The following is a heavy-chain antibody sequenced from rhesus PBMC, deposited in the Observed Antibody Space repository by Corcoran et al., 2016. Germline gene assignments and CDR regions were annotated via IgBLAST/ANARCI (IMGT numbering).Heavy chain of an antibody. CDR1: GGPISDNY. Sequence: QVQLQESGPGLVKPSETLSLTCPVSGGPISDNYFWNWIRQPPGQGLEWMGRIYGSSGSTSYNPSLKSRVTISKDTSKNQFSLKLNSVTAADTAVYYCARESIATGWYFDYWGQGVLVTVSS. D-gene: IGHD6-13*01. CDR2: IYGSSGST. CDR3: ARESIATGWYFDY. V-gene: IGHV4-147*01. J-gene: IGHJ4*01.